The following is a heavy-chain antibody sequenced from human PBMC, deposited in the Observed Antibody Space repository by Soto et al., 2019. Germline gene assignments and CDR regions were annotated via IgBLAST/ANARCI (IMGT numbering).Heavy chain of an antibody. J-gene: IGHJ2*01. V-gene: IGHV4-31*03. CDR1: GGSISSGGYY. Sequence: SETLSLTCTVSGGSISSGGYYWSWIRQHPGKGLEWIGYIYYSGSTYYNPSLKSRVTISVDTSKNQFSLKLSSVTAADTAVYYCARHRCNWNYLNWYFDLWGRGTLVTVSS. CDR2: IYYSGST. D-gene: IGHD1-7*01. CDR3: ARHRCNWNYLNWYFDL.